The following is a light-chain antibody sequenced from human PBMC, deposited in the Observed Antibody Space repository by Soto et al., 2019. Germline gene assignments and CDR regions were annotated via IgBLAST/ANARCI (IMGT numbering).Light chain of an antibody. CDR2: DAS. V-gene: IGKV3-20*01. CDR1: QTFSFTY. J-gene: IGKJ2*01. CDR3: QQYGSSPPYP. Sequence: EIVLTQSPGTLSLSPGESATLSCRASQTFSFTYLAWYQQKPGQAPRLLIYDASIRATGIPDRFSGSGSGTDFTLTISRLEPEDFAVYYCQQYGSSPPYPFGQGTKLDIK.